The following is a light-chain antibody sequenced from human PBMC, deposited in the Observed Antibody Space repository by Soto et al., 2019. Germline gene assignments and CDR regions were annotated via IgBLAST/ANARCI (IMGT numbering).Light chain of an antibody. CDR1: QGIGNY. CDR3: QNHNNAPWT. CDR2: AAS. J-gene: IGKJ1*01. Sequence: DIQVTQSPASLSAYVGDRVTITCRASQGIGNYLAWYQQKSGKVPKLLIYAASTLQSGVPSRFSGSRSGTDFTLTISSLQPEDVATYYCQNHNNAPWTFGQRTKVDIK. V-gene: IGKV1-27*01.